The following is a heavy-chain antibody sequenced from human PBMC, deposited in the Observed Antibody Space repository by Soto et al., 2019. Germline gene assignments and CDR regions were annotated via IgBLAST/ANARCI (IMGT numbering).Heavy chain of an antibody. V-gene: IGHV4-30-4*01. CDR3: ARDRGGDSGDYASLFDR. CDR2: IHDSENT. J-gene: IGHJ5*02. CDR1: GGSVSIGDYL. D-gene: IGHD4-17*01. Sequence: SSETLSLTCTVFGGSVSIGDYLWSWIRQRPGKGLEWTGYIHDSENTYYNPSLKSRVTISLATSQNQFSLKVTSMTAAATAVYFCARDRGGDSGDYASLFDRWGQGNLVTVSS.